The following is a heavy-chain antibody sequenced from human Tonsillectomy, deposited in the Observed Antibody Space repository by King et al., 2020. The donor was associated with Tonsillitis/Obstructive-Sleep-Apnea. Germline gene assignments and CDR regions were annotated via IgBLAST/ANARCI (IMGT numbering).Heavy chain of an antibody. J-gene: IGHJ5*02. Sequence: QLVQSGAEVKKPGASVKISCKASGYTFTSYYMHWVRQAPGQGLEWMGIINPSGGSATYAQKFQGRVSMTSDTSPTTVYMELSSLTPEDTAVYFCARDQGWSTGSYFTATTPVPWFDPWGQGTQVTVAA. CDR1: GYTFTSYY. CDR3: ARDQGWSTGSYFTATTPVPWFDP. V-gene: IGHV1-46*01. D-gene: IGHD1-26*01. CDR2: INPSGGSA.